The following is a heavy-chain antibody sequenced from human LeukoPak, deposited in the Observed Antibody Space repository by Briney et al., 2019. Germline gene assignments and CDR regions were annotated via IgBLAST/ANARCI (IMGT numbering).Heavy chain of an antibody. CDR2: IKSKTDGGTT. Sequence: GGSLRLSCAASGFTFSNAWMSWVRQAPGKGLEWVGRIKSKTDGGTTDYAAPAKGRFTISRDDSKNTLYLQMNSLKTEDTAVYYCTTEEMATMPFDFWGQGTLVTVSS. V-gene: IGHV3-15*01. CDR3: TTEEMATMPFDF. CDR1: GFTFSNAW. D-gene: IGHD5-24*01. J-gene: IGHJ4*02.